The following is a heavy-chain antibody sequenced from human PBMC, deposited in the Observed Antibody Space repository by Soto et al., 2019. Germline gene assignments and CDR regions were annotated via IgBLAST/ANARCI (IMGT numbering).Heavy chain of an antibody. Sequence: PGESLKISCKGSGYSFTSYWISWVRQAPGQGLEWMGGIIPIFGTANYAQKFQGRVTITADESTSTAYMELSSLRSEDTAVYYCAREVGPGGFDPWGQGTLVTVSS. D-gene: IGHD2-15*01. J-gene: IGHJ5*02. CDR2: IIPIFGTA. CDR1: GYSFTSYW. V-gene: IGHV1-69*01. CDR3: AREVGPGGFDP.